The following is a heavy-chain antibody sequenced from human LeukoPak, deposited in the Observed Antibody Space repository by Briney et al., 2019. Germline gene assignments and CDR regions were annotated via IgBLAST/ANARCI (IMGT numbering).Heavy chain of an antibody. D-gene: IGHD1-26*01. CDR1: GGSISAYY. J-gene: IGHJ4*02. CDR2: IYYSGST. V-gene: IGHV4-59*08. Sequence: SETLSLTCSVSGGSISAYYWSWIRQSPGKGLEWIGYIYYSGSTNYNPSLKSRVTISVDTSKNQFSLKLSSVTAADTAVYYCARGAPGWELPYYFDYWGQGTLVTVSS. CDR3: ARGAPGWELPYYFDY.